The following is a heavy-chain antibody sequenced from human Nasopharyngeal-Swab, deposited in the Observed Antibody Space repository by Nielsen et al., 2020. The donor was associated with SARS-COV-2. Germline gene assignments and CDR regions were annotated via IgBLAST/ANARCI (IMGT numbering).Heavy chain of an antibody. D-gene: IGHD3-9*01. CDR1: GYTFTSYD. CDR3: ARGNWLLYYYYGMDV. J-gene: IGHJ6*02. CDR2: MNPNSGNT. Sequence: ASVKVSCKASGYTFTSYDINWVRQATGQGLEWMGWMNPNSGNTGYAQKFQGRVTMTRNTSISTAYMELSSLRSEDTAVYYCARGNWLLYYYYGMDVWGQGTTVTVSS. V-gene: IGHV1-8*01.